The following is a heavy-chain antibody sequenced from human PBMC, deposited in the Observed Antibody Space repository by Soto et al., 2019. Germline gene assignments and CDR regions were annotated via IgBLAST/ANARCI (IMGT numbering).Heavy chain of an antibody. Sequence: QVHLVQSGAEVKKPGASVKVSGKGSGYTFTSYGITWVRQAPGQGLEWMGWISAHNGNTDYAQKLQGRVTVTRDASTSTAYMERGSLSPDDSAWYSCERARYGDHWGQRGLVSVSS. V-gene: IGHV1-18*01. J-gene: IGHJ1*01. CDR2: ISAHNGNT. CDR3: ERARYGDH. CDR1: GYTFTSYG. D-gene: IGHD3-10*01.